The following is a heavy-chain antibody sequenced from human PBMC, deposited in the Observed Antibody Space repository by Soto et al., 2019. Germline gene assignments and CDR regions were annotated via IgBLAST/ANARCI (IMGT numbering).Heavy chain of an antibody. Sequence: GGSLRLSCAASGFTFSSYAMHWVRQAPGKGLEWVAVISYDGSNKYYADSVKGRFTISRDNSKNTLYLQMNSLRAEDTAVYYCARGAGQLLFLYYYYGMDVWGQGTTVTVSS. CDR1: GFTFSSYA. D-gene: IGHD2-2*01. CDR3: ARGAGQLLFLYYYYGMDV. J-gene: IGHJ6*02. CDR2: ISYDGSNK. V-gene: IGHV3-30-3*01.